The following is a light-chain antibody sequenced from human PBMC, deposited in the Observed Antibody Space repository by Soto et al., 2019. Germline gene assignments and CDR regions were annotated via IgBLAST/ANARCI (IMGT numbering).Light chain of an antibody. CDR1: QSLSSTY. V-gene: IGKV3-20*01. J-gene: IGKJ4*01. CDR2: DAS. CDR3: QQYGNSPPT. Sequence: EIVLTQSPGTLSLSPGERATLSCRASQSLSSTYLAWYQQKPGQAPRLLIYDASSRATGIPDRFIGSGSATDFTLTISRLEPEDFAVYHCQQYGNSPPTFGGGTKVEI.